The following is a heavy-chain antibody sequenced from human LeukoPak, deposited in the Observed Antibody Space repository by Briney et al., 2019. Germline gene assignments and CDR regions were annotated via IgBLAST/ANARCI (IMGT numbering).Heavy chain of an antibody. J-gene: IGHJ4*02. CDR3: ARRGYGDYAPFDY. Sequence: SGGSLRLSCAVFGFTVSSNYMSWVRQAPGKGLEWVSIIYSGGSTYYADSVKGRFTISRDNSKNTLYLQMNSLRAEDTAVYYCARRGYGDYAPFDYWGQGTLVTVSS. V-gene: IGHV3-66*04. D-gene: IGHD4-17*01. CDR1: GFTVSSNY. CDR2: IYSGGST.